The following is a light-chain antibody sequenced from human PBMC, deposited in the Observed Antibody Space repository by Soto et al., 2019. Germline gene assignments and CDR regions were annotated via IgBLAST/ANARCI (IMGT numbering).Light chain of an antibody. Sequence: SYELTQPPSVSLAPGQTARLTCGGSNIGSKTVHWYQQKPGQAPVVVISDDTDRPSGIPERFSGSNPRNTATLTIDRVEAGDEADYYCQVWDDSTDHRVVFGGGTKLTVL. CDR2: DDT. J-gene: IGLJ2*01. CDR1: NIGSKT. V-gene: IGLV3-21*02. CDR3: QVWDDSTDHRVV.